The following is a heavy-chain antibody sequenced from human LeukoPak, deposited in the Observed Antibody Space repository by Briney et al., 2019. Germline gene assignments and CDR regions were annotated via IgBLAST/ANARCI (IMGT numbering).Heavy chain of an antibody. J-gene: IGHJ4*02. CDR3: ARDLGISGWYAPPLGYFDY. CDR2: INPKSGGT. V-gene: IGHV1-2*02. D-gene: IGHD6-19*01. CDR1: GYTFTGYC. Sequence: ASVKVSCKASGYTFTGYCMHWVRQAPGQGLEWMGWINPKSGGTNYAQKFQGRVTMTRDTSISTTYMELSRLRSDDTAAYYCARDLGISGWYAPPLGYFDYWGQGTLVTVSS.